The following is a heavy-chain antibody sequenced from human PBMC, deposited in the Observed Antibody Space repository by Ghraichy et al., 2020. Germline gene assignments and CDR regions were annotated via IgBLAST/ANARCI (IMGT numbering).Heavy chain of an antibody. CDR3: ARHGFGTIFGVVIIGGLDY. CDR1: GGSISSSSYY. CDR2: IYYSRGT. V-gene: IGHV4-39*01. D-gene: IGHD3-3*01. J-gene: IGHJ4*02. Sequence: SETLSLTCTVSGGSISSSSYYWGWIRQPPGKGLECIGSIYYSRGTYYNPSLKSRVTISVDTSKNQFSLKLSPVTAADTAVYYCARHGFGTIFGVVIIGGLDYWGQGILVTVSS.